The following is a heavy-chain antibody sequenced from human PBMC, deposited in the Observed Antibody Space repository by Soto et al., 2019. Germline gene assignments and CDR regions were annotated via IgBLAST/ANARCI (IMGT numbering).Heavy chain of an antibody. Sequence: QVQLVQSGAEVKKPGASVKVSCKASGYTFTSYYIHWVRQAPGQGLEWMGIINPSGGSTSYAQKFQGRVTMTRDTSTSTVYMELSSLRSEDTAVYYCARSHTDANWFDPWGQGTLVTVSS. CDR3: ARSHTDANWFDP. CDR1: GYTFTSYY. CDR2: INPSGGST. V-gene: IGHV1-46*01. J-gene: IGHJ5*02.